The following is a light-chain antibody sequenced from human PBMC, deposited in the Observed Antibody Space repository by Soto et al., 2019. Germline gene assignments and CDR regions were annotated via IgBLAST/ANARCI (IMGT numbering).Light chain of an antibody. Sequence: EIVMTQSPATLPVSPGERVTLSCRASQSISSHLAWYQQKPGQAPRLLIYGASTRTTGIPARFSGSGSETEFSLTISSLQSGDYAVYYCQQYDNWLTFGGGTKVEIK. J-gene: IGKJ4*01. CDR1: QSISSH. CDR3: QQYDNWLT. CDR2: GAS. V-gene: IGKV3-15*01.